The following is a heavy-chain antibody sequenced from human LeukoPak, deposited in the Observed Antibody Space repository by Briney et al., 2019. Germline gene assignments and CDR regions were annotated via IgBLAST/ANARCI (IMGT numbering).Heavy chain of an antibody. J-gene: IGHJ5*02. CDR3: ARHNIVVVPAATNWFDP. CDR2: IYTSGST. CDR1: GGSISSGSYY. D-gene: IGHD2-2*01. Sequence: PSQTLSLTCTVSGGSISSGSYYWSWIRQPAGKGLEWIGRIYTSGSTYYNPSLKSRVTISVDTSKNQFSLKLSSVTAADTAVYYCARHNIVVVPAATNWFDPWGQGTLVTVSS. V-gene: IGHV4-61*02.